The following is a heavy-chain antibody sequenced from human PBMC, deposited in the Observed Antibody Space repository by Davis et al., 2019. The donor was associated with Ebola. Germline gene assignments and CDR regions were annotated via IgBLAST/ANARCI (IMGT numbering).Heavy chain of an antibody. CDR2: IIPILGIA. V-gene: IGHV1-69*04. CDR1: GGTFSSYA. CDR3: AREIHFWSGYYPVKYYYYGMDV. Sequence: AASVKVSCKASGGTFSSYAISWVRQAPGQGLEWMGRIIPILGIANYAQKFQGRVTITADKSTSTAYMELSSLRSEDTAVYYCAREIHFWSGYYPVKYYYYGMDVWGQGTTVTVSS. D-gene: IGHD3-3*02. J-gene: IGHJ6*02.